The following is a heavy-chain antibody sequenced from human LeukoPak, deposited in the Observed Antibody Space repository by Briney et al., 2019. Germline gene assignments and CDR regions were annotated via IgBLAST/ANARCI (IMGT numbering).Heavy chain of an antibody. J-gene: IGHJ4*02. CDR3: ARADIVVVPAANDY. CDR2: ISSSSSYI. CDR1: GFNFVNYA. Sequence: GGSLRLSCVASGFNFVNYAMIWVRQAPGKGLEWVSSISSSSSYIYYADSVKGRFTISRDNAKNSLYLQMNSLRAEDTAVYYCARADIVVVPAANDYWGQGTLVTVSS. V-gene: IGHV3-21*01. D-gene: IGHD2-2*01.